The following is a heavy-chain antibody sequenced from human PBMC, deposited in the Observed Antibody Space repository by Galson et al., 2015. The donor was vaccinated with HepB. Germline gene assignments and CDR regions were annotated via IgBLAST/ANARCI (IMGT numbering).Heavy chain of an antibody. CDR2: INPNSGGT. D-gene: IGHD4-23*01. J-gene: IGHJ4*02. CDR1: GYTFTGYY. V-gene: IGHV1-2*02. Sequence: SVKVSCKASGYTFTGYYMHWVRQAPGQGLEWMGWINPNSGGTNYAQKFQGRVTMTRDTSISTAYMELSRLRSDDTAVYYCARDLDYGGNSYPGGFDYWGQGTLVTVSS. CDR3: ARDLDYGGNSYPGGFDY.